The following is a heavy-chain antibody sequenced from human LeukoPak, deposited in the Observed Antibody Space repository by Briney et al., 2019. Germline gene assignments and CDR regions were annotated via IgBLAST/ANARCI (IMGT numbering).Heavy chain of an antibody. J-gene: IGHJ3*02. CDR1: GFTFSSYV. CDR3: AKDLGAEGSSWYFAFDI. CDR2: ISGSGGST. V-gene: IGHV3-23*01. D-gene: IGHD6-13*01. Sequence: PGGSLRLSCADSGFTFSSYVMSWVRQAPGKGLEWVSCISGSGGSTYYADSVKGRSTISRGNSKNTLYLQMNSLRAEDTAVYYCAKDLGAEGSSWYFAFDIWGQGTMVTVSS.